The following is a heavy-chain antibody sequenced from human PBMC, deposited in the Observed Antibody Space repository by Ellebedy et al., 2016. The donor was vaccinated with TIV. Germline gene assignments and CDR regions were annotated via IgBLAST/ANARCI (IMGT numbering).Heavy chain of an antibody. CDR2: ISDTSDHI. J-gene: IGHJ4*02. D-gene: IGHD1-26*01. Sequence: PGGSLRLSCAASGFLFNAYSMNWVRRAPGKGLEWVSSISDTSDHIYYADSVKGRFTISRDNAKNSLYLQMNSLRPEDTAVYYCARSGSYPTRYFDYWGQGALVTVSS. CDR1: GFLFNAYS. CDR3: ARSGSYPTRYFDY. V-gene: IGHV3-21*01.